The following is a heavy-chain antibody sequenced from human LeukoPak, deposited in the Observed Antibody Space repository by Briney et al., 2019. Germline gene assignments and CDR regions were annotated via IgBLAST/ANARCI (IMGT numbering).Heavy chain of an antibody. J-gene: IGHJ5*02. V-gene: IGHV1-8*01. CDR2: TNPNSGNT. CDR1: GYTFTSYD. CDR3: ARDLPLIRHNWFDP. Sequence: ASVKVSCKASGYTFTSYDINWVRQATGQGLEWMGWTNPNSGNTGYAQKLQGRVTMTTDTSTSTAYMELRSLRSDDTAVYYCARDLPLIRHNWFDPWGQGTLVTVSS.